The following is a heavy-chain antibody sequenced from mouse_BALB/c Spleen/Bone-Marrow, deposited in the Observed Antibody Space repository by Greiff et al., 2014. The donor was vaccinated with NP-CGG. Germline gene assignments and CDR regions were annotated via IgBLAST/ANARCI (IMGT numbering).Heavy chain of an antibody. D-gene: IGHD1-1*01. CDR3: ARLIYGSIYIGDF. J-gene: IGHJ4*01. Sequence: QVQLQQSGAELVKPGASVKLSCKASGYTFTAYWMHWVKQRPGQGLEWIGEIHPSNGRTNYNEKFKSMATLTVDKSSSTAYMQLSSLTSEDSPVFNCARLIYGSIYIGDFWGQGTSVTVAS. V-gene: IGHV1S81*02. CDR1: GYTFTAYW. CDR2: IHPSNGRT.